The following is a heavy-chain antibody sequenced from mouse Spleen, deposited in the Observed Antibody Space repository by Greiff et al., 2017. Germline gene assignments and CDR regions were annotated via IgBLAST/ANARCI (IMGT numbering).Heavy chain of an antibody. D-gene: IGHD1-1*01. V-gene: IGHV1-55*01. Sequence: QVQLQQPGAELVKPGASVKMSCKASGYTFTSYWITWVKQRPGQGLEWIGDIYPGSGSTNYNEKFKSKATLTVDTSSSTAYMQLSSLTSEDSAVYYCARDFYYGSSSYYAMDYWGQGTSVTVSS. CDR2: IYPGSGST. CDR1: GYTFTSYW. J-gene: IGHJ4*01. CDR3: ARDFYYGSSSYYAMDY.